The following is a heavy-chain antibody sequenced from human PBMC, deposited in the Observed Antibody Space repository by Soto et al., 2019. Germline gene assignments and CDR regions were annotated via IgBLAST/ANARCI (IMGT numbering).Heavy chain of an antibody. CDR1: GFSLRTRGVG. Sequence: SGPTLVNPTRPLTLTCSFSGFSLRTRGVGVGWIRQPPGKALECLAIFYWNDDKRYSPSLKNRLTITQDTSKSQVVLIMTNMDPVDTATYYCARTMVRAGDMDVWGQGTTVTLS. D-gene: IGHD3-10*01. J-gene: IGHJ6*02. V-gene: IGHV2-5*01. CDR3: ARTMVRAGDMDV. CDR2: FYWNDDK.